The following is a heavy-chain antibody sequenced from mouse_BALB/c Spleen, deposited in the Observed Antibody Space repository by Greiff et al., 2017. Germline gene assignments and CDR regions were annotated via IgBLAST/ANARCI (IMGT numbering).Heavy chain of an antibody. V-gene: IGHV1-14*01. J-gene: IGHJ4*01. CDR1: GYTFTSYV. CDR3: AKERDYYAMDY. Sequence: VQLKESGPELVKPGASVKMSCKASGYTFTSYVMHWVKQKPGQGLEWIGYINPYNDGTKYNEKFKGKATLTSDKSSSTAYMELSSLTSEDSAVYYCAKERDYYAMDYWGQGTSVTVSS. CDR2: INPYNDGT.